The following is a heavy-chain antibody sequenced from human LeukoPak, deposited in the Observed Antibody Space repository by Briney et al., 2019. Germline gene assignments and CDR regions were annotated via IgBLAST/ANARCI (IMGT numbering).Heavy chain of an antibody. Sequence: PGRSLRLSCAASGFTFDDYATHWVRQAPGKGLEWVSGISWNSGSIGYADSVKGRFTISRDNAKNSLYLQMNSLRAEDTALYYCVTAMGLYYFDYWGQGTLVTVSS. J-gene: IGHJ4*02. D-gene: IGHD4/OR15-4a*01. CDR3: VTAMGLYYFDY. V-gene: IGHV3-9*01. CDR1: GFTFDDYA. CDR2: ISWNSGSI.